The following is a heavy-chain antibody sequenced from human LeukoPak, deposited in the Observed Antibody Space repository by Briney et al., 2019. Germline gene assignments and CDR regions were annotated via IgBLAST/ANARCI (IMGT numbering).Heavy chain of an antibody. CDR2: ICPDGSIQ. D-gene: IGHD3-9*01. CDR1: GFIFSYYG. CDR3: ATHNHDWAWDF. Sequence: PGGSLRLSCAASGFIFSYYGMHWVRQAPGKGLEGLAVICPDGSIQYYADPVKGRFTISRDNSKNTLYLQLTGLRADDSAVYYCATHNHDWAWDFWGQGAQVTVSS. J-gene: IGHJ4*02. V-gene: IGHV3-33*01.